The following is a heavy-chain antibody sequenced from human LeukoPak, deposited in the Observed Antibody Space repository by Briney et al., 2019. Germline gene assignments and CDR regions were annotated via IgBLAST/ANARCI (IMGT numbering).Heavy chain of an antibody. Sequence: PGGSLRLSCAASGLNVTYNYMSWVRQAPGKGLEWLSVIYSGGMAYYADSVKGRFIISRDNSKNTLYLKMNRLRTEDTAVYYCYARPVLPAAFLPSGNYMDVWGKGTTVTVSS. V-gene: IGHV3-53*01. CDR3: YARPVLPAAFLPSGNYMDV. CDR1: GLNVTYNY. D-gene: IGHD2-2*01. J-gene: IGHJ6*03. CDR2: IYSGGMA.